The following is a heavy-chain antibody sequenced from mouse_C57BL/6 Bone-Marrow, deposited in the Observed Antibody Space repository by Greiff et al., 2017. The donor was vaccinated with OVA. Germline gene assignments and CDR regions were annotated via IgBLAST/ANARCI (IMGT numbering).Heavy chain of an antibody. J-gene: IGHJ3*01. CDR1: GFTFSSYA. Sequence: EVQLVESGGGLVKPGGSLKLSCAASGFTFSSYAMSWVRQTPEKRLEWVATISDGGSYTYYPDNVKGRFTISRDNAKNNLYLQMSHLKSEDTAMYYCARDRPAQAEGFAYWGQGTLVTVSA. V-gene: IGHV5-4*01. D-gene: IGHD3-2*02. CDR2: ISDGGSYT. CDR3: ARDRPAQAEGFAY.